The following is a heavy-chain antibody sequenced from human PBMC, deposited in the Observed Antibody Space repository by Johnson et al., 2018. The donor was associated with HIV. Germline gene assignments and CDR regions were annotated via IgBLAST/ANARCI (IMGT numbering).Heavy chain of an antibody. D-gene: IGHD1-26*01. V-gene: IGHV3-30*02. CDR1: GFTFSSYG. Sequence: VQLVESGGGLVQAGGSLRLSCAASGFTFSSYGMHWVRQAPGKGLEWVAFIRYDGSNKYYADSVKGRFTISRDNSKNTLYLQMNSLRAEDTAVYYCARDRYPVERHAFDIWGQGTMGTVSS. CDR2: IRYDGSNK. J-gene: IGHJ3*02. CDR3: ARDRYPVERHAFDI.